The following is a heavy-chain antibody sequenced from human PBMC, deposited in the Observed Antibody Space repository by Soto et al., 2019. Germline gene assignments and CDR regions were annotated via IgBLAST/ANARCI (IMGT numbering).Heavy chain of an antibody. CDR2: INHSGST. CDR1: GGAFSGYY. D-gene: IGHD6-13*01. V-gene: IGHV4-34*01. Sequence: QVQLQQWGAGLLKPSETLSLTCAVYGGAFSGYYWSWIRQPPGKGLEWIGEINHSGSTNYNPSLKSRVTISVDTSKNQSSLKLSSVTAAYTAVYYCARVSGGPQQLVQQYSSGRRPMDVWGKGTTVTVSS. CDR3: ARVSGGPQQLVQQYSSGRRPMDV. J-gene: IGHJ6*04.